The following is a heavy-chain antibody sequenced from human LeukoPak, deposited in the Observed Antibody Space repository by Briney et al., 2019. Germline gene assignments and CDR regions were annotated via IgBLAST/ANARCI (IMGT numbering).Heavy chain of an antibody. Sequence: PSETLSLTCTVSGGSISSSSYYWGWIRQPPGKGLEWIGSIYYSGSTYYNPSLKSRVTISVDTSKNQFSLKLSSVTAADTAVYYCARETAMVNNAFDIWGQGTMVTVSS. CDR3: ARETAMVNNAFDI. D-gene: IGHD5-18*01. CDR1: GGSISSSSYY. J-gene: IGHJ3*02. V-gene: IGHV4-39*07. CDR2: IYYSGST.